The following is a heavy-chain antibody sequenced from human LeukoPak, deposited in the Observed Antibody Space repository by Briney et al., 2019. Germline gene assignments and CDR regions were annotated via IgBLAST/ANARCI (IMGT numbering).Heavy chain of an antibody. V-gene: IGHV1-2*02. CDR2: INPNSGGT. Sequence: ASVKVSCTASGHTFTGYYMPWVRQAPGQGLEWMGWINPNSGGTNYAKKFQGRVTMTTDTSMRTAYMELSRLRSEGTAVYYYARDYRVTARALQIFYYYYVMDVWGQGTTVTVSS. CDR1: GHTFTGYY. D-gene: IGHD5-18*01. CDR3: ARDYRVTARALQIFYYYYVMDV. J-gene: IGHJ6*02.